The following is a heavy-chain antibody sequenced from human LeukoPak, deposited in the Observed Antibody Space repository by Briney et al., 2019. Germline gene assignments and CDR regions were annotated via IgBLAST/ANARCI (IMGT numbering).Heavy chain of an antibody. CDR3: ARNMNAFDI. Sequence: PSQTLSLTCTVSGGSISSGSYYWSWIRQPAGKGLEWIGRIYTSGSTNYNPSLKSRVTISVDTSKNQFSLKLSSVTAADTAVYHCARNMNAFDIWGQGTMVTVSS. CDR2: IYTSGST. V-gene: IGHV4-61*02. J-gene: IGHJ3*02. CDR1: GGSISSGSYY.